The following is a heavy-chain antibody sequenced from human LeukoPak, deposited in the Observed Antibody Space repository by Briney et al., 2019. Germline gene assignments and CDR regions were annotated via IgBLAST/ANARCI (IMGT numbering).Heavy chain of an antibody. CDR1: GFTISSYW. CDR3: AKDSSGLKPVITYDY. CDR2: ISSDGRTT. Sequence: GGSLRLSCVASGFTISSYWMHWVRQAPGKGLVWVSRISSDGRTTNYADSVKGRFTISRDNAKNTLYLQMNSLRAEDTAVYYCAKDSSGLKPVITYDYWGQGTLVTVSS. D-gene: IGHD3-22*01. J-gene: IGHJ4*02. V-gene: IGHV3-74*01.